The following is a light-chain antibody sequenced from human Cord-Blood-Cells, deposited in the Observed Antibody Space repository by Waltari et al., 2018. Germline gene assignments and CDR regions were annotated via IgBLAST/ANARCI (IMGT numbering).Light chain of an antibody. CDR1: SSDVGCYNL. V-gene: IGLV2-23*02. Sequence: QSALTQPASVSGSPGQSITISCTGTSSDVGCYNLVSWYQQHPGKAPKLMIYEVSKRPPGVSNRFAGSKNGNTASLTIAGLQAEDEADYYCCSYAGSSSWVFGGGTKLTVL. J-gene: IGLJ3*02. CDR2: EVS. CDR3: CSYAGSSSWV.